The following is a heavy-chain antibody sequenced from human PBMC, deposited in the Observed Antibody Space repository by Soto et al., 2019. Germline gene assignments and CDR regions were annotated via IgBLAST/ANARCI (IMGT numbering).Heavy chain of an antibody. V-gene: IGHV4-39*01. CDR2: IYYSGST. Sequence: SETLSLTCTVSGGSISSSSYYWGWIRQPPGKGLEWIGSIYYSGSTYYNPSLKSRVTISVDTSKNQFSLKLSSVTAADTAVYYCARLCTNGVCYSDYWGQGTLVTVSS. J-gene: IGHJ4*02. CDR1: GGSISSSSYY. D-gene: IGHD2-8*01. CDR3: ARLCTNGVCYSDY.